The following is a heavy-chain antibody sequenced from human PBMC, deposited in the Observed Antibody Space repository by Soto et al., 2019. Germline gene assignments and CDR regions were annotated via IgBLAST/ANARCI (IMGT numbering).Heavy chain of an antibody. CDR2: INGGDGST. CDR3: SRESTHSRGWYRYHDFDT. CDR1: GYTFTTYG. D-gene: IGHD6-19*01. V-gene: IGHV1-3*01. Sequence: VQLVQSGAEVKLPGASVKVSCTASGYTFTTYGIHWVRQAPGQRPEWMGWINGGDGSTKYSEKIQGRVTITGDTSANTFYKEVTSKRSEDTAVYYCSRESTHSRGWYRYHDFDTWGQGTVVAVSS. J-gene: IGHJ3*02.